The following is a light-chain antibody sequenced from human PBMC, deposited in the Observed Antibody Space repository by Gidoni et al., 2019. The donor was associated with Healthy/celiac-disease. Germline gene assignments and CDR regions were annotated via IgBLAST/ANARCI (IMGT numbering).Light chain of an antibody. V-gene: IGLV3-25*03. Sequence: SYELTQPPSVSVSPGQTARITCSGDALPNQYAYWYQQKPGQAPVLVIYQDRERPSGIPERFSGSSSGTTVTLTIRGVPAEDEADYYCQSADSSGTYVVFGGGTKLTVL. J-gene: IGLJ2*01. CDR3: QSADSSGTYVV. CDR1: ALPNQY. CDR2: QDR.